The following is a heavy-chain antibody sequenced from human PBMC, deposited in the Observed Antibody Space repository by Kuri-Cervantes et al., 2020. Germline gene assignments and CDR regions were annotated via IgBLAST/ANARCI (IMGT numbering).Heavy chain of an antibody. CDR2: ISWNSGSI. CDR1: GFTFDDYA. CDR3: AKDYYDSSGYYYYYYGMDV. J-gene: IGHJ6*02. V-gene: IGHV3-9*01. D-gene: IGHD3-22*01. Sequence: GGSLRLSCAASGFTFDDYAMHWVRQAPGKGLEWVSGISWNSGSIGYADSVKGRFTTSRDNAKNSLYLQMNSLRAEDTAVYYCAKDYYDSSGYYYYYYGMDVWGQGTTVTVSS.